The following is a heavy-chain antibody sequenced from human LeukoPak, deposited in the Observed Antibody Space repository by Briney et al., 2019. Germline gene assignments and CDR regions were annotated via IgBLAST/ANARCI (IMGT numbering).Heavy chain of an antibody. CDR1: GYNFAGYW. D-gene: IGHD2-2*01. J-gene: IGHJ5*01. CDR3: ARLLSTHNWFDS. V-gene: IGHV5-51*01. Sequence: GESLKISCKSSGYNFAGYWIGWVRQMPGRGLELMGLIYPGDSDSRYSPSFQGQVTISADKSITTAYLQWSSLKASDTAIYYCARLLSTHNWFDSWGQGTLVTVSS. CDR2: IYPGDSDS.